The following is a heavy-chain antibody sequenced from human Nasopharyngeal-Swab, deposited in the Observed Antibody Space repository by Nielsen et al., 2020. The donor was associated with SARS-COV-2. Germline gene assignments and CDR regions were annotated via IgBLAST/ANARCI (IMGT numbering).Heavy chain of an antibody. V-gene: IGHV3-30*04. CDR2: ISYDGSNK. Sequence: GESLKISCAASGFTFSSYAMHWVRQAPGKGLEWVAVISYDGSNKYYADSVKGRFTISRDNSKNTLYLQMNSLRAEDTAVYYCARPRSGYYSDAFDIWGQGTMVTVSS. CDR1: GFTFSSYA. D-gene: IGHD3-22*01. CDR3: ARPRSGYYSDAFDI. J-gene: IGHJ3*02.